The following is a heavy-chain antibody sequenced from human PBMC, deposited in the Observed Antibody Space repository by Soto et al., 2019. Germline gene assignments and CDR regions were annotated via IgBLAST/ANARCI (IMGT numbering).Heavy chain of an antibody. Sequence: QVQLVQSGAEVKKPGASVNISCKASGYTFTNYYIHWVRQAPGQGLEWMGIINPGGGSTSYAQNFQGRVTMTRDTATSSMYMELSSLRSEDAAVYYCARTTDSNGWFDFWGQGTLLSVSS. CDR2: INPGGGST. CDR3: ARTTDSNGWFDF. CDR1: GYTFTNYY. J-gene: IGHJ4*02. D-gene: IGHD6-19*01. V-gene: IGHV1-46*01.